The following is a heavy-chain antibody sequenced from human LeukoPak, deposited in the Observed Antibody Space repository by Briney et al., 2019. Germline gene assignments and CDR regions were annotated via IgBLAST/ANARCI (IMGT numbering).Heavy chain of an antibody. D-gene: IGHD2-2*02. CDR2: INPNSGGT. CDR1: GYTFTGYY. CDR3: ASGYCSSTNCYTEDYFDY. V-gene: IGHV1-2*02. J-gene: IGHJ4*02. Sequence: ASVKVSCKASGYTFTGYYMHWVRQAPGQGLEWMGWINPNSGGTNYAQKFQGRVTMTRDTSISTAYMELSRLRSDDTAVYYCASGYCSSTNCYTEDYFDYWGQGTLVTVSS.